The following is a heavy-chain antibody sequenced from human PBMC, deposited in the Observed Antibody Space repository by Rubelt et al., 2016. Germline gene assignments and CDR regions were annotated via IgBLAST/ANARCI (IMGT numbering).Heavy chain of an antibody. CDR2: ISSSSSYT. Sequence: GGVVQPGRSLRLSCAASGFTFSDYYMSWIRQAPGKGLEWVSYISSSSSYTNYADSVKGRFTISRDNAKNSLYLQMNSLRAEDTAVYYCARDFAQLRFLEWLSTPAVGYYGMDVWGQGTTVTVSS. J-gene: IGHJ6*02. CDR1: GFTFSDYY. CDR3: ARDFAQLRFLEWLSTPAVGYYGMDV. V-gene: IGHV3-11*06. D-gene: IGHD3-3*01.